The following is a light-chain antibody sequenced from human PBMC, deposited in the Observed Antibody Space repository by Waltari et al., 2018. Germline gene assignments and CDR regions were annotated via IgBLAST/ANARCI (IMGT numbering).Light chain of an antibody. J-gene: IGLJ2*01. CDR1: SSDVGGYKS. Sequence: QSALTHHASVSGSPGHTITTPFTRTSSDVGGYKSVSWYQHHPGKAPKLIIYDVTRWPSGVSNRFSGSKSGNTASLTISGLQAEDEADYYCSSYTSTSAAVFGGGTTLTVL. CDR2: DVT. CDR3: SSYTSTSAAV. V-gene: IGLV2-14*03.